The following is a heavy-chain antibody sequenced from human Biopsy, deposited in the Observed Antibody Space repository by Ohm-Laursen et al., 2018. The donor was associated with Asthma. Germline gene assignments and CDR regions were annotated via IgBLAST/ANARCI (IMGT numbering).Heavy chain of an antibody. CDR3: AKEVFPGWELRRGPDS. CDR2: ISFYVKNR. D-gene: IGHD1-26*01. Sequence: SLRLSCAAPGFSVSNYGMHWVRQAPCKGLDWVAVISFYVKNRNYTDSVKGRFTISRDNSRKTLHLEMNSLRAEDTAVYFCAKEVFPGWELRRGPDSWGQGTLVTVSS. CDR1: GFSVSNYG. J-gene: IGHJ4*02. V-gene: IGHV3-30*18.